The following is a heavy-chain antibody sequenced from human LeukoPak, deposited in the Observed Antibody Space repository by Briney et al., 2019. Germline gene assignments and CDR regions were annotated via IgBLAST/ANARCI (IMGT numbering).Heavy chain of an antibody. V-gene: IGHV1-2*06. CDR3: ARAKQWLPYDY. J-gene: IGHJ4*02. CDR2: INPNSGGT. Sequence: ASVKVSCKPSGYTFTDYYIHWVRQAPGQGLEWMGRINPNSGGTNYAQKFQGRVTMTRDTSISTAYMELSRLRSDDTAVYYCARAKQWLPYDYWGQGTLVTVSS. D-gene: IGHD6-19*01. CDR1: GYTFTDYY.